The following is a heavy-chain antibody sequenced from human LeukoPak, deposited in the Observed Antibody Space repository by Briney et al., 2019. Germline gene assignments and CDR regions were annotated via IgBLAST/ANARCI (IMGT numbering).Heavy chain of an antibody. J-gene: IGHJ4*02. CDR1: GFTFDDHA. CDR2: ISWNSGSI. CDR3: AKAFYCSSTSCYSD. V-gene: IGHV3-9*01. Sequence: GGSLRLSCAASGFTFDDHAMHWVRQAPGKGLEWVSGISWNSGSIGYADSVKGRFTISRDNAKNSLYLQMNSLRAEDTALYYCAKAFYCSSTSCYSDWGQGTLVTVSS. D-gene: IGHD2-2*01.